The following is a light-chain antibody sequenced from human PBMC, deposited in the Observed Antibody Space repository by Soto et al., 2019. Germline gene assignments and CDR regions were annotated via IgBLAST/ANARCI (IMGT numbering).Light chain of an antibody. V-gene: IGKV3-15*01. CDR1: QSLSSN. CDR3: QQYNNWPRT. Sequence: IVLTQSPGILSLSPGERASLSCGASQSLSSNFLAWYQQKPGQAPRLLIYGASTRATGIPARFSGSGSGTEFSLIISSLQSEDVAVYYCQQYNNWPRTFGQGTKVDIK. J-gene: IGKJ1*01. CDR2: GAS.